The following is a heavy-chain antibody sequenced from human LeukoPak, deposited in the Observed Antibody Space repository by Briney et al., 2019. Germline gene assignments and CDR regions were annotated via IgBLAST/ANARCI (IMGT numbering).Heavy chain of an antibody. V-gene: IGHV3-21*01. Sequence: GGSLRLSCAASGFTFSSYGMHWVRQAPGKGLEWVSSISSSSSYIYYADSVKGRSTISRDNAKNSLYLQMNSLRAEDTAVYYCARDLTGGRDYWGQGTLVTVSS. CDR3: ARDLTGGRDY. CDR1: GFTFSSYG. D-gene: IGHD3-10*01. CDR2: ISSSSSYI. J-gene: IGHJ4*02.